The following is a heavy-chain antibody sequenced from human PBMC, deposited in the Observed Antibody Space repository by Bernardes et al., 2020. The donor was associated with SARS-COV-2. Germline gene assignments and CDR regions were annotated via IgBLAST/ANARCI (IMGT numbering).Heavy chain of an antibody. CDR1: GYTFTSYA. D-gene: IGHD5-12*01. CDR2: INAGNGNT. Sequence: ASVKVSCKASGYTFTSYAMHWVRQAPGQRLEWMGWINAGNGNTKYSQKFQGRVTITRDTSASTAYMELSSLRSEDTAVYYCARDSGYDWLFESAYYGMDVWGQGTTVTVSS. V-gene: IGHV1-3*01. CDR3: ARDSGYDWLFESAYYGMDV. J-gene: IGHJ6*02.